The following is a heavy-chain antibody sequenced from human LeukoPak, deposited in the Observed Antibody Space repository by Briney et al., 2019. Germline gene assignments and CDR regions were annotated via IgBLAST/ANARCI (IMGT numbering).Heavy chain of an antibody. Sequence: PGGSLRLSCAASGFTFSSYSMNWVRQAPGKGLEWVSSISSSSSYIYYADSVKGRFTICIESARNALYLLINSLIAEDTAVYYCARVPGNSSGGAFDIWGQGTMVTVSS. J-gene: IGHJ3*02. V-gene: IGHV3-21*01. CDR3: ARVPGNSSGGAFDI. CDR2: ISSSSSYI. CDR1: GFTFSSYS. D-gene: IGHD6-19*01.